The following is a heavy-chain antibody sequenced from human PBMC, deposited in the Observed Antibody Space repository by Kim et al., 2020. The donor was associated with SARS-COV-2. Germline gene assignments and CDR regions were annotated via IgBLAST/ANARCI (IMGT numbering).Heavy chain of an antibody. Sequence: GGSLRLSCAASGFTFSSSAMSWVRQAPGKGLEWVSTITGSGGTSYYADSVKGRFTISRDNPKNTLYLQMNSLRAEDTAVYYCAKARSGPTFDYWGQGTLVTVSS. CDR3: AKARSGPTFDY. J-gene: IGHJ4*02. CDR1: GFTFSSSA. V-gene: IGHV3-23*01. CDR2: ITGSGGTS. D-gene: IGHD3-3*01.